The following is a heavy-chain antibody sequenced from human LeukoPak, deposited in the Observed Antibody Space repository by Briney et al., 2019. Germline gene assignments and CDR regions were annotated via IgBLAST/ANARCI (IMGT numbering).Heavy chain of an antibody. D-gene: IGHD4-11*01. J-gene: IGHJ4*02. Sequence: GGSLRLSCAASGFTVSSNYMSWVRQAPGKGLEWVSTISVSATNTYHADSVKGRFTISRDNSTNTLYLQMNSLRAEDTAVYYCASEDYSQIPSYFDYWGQGTLVIVSS. V-gene: IGHV3-66*01. CDR1: GFTVSSNY. CDR3: ASEDYSQIPSYFDY. CDR2: ISVSATNT.